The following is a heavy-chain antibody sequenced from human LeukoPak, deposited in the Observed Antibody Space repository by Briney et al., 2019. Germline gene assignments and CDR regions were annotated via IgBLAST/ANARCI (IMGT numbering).Heavy chain of an antibody. Sequence: ASVKVSCKASGYTFTGYYMHWVRQAPGQGLEWMGRINPNSGGTNYAQKFQGRVTMTRDTSISTAYMELSRLRSDDTAVYYCAREGNYYGSGSYSYYYYGMDVWGQGTTVTVSS. V-gene: IGHV1-2*06. CDR3: AREGNYYGSGSYSYYYYGMDV. CDR1: GYTFTGYY. D-gene: IGHD3-10*01. J-gene: IGHJ6*02. CDR2: INPNSGGT.